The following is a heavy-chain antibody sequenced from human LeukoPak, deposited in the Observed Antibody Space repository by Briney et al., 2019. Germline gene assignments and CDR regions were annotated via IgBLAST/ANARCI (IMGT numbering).Heavy chain of an antibody. CDR1: GGSISSSSYY. Sequence: PSETLSLTCTVSGGSISSSSYYWGWIRQPPGKGLEWIGSIYYSGSTYYNPSLKSRVTISVDTSKNQFSLKLSSVTAADTAVYYCATLLWFGSRGGYWGQGTLVTVSS. CDR2: IYYSGST. CDR3: ATLLWFGSRGGY. V-gene: IGHV4-39*01. J-gene: IGHJ4*02. D-gene: IGHD3-10*01.